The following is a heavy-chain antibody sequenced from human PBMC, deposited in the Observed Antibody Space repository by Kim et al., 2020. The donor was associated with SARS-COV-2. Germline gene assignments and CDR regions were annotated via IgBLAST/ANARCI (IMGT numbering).Heavy chain of an antibody. CDR3: ARDPRRASSSGWTSGD. CDR2: INTNTGNP. D-gene: IGHD6-19*01. J-gene: IGHJ4*02. Sequence: ASVKVSCKASGYTFTSYAMNWVRQAPGQGLEWMGWINTNTGNPTYAQGFTGRFVFSLDTSVSTAYLQISSLKAEDTAVYYCARDPRRASSSGWTSGDWGQGTLVTVSS. CDR1: GYTFTSYA. V-gene: IGHV7-4-1*02.